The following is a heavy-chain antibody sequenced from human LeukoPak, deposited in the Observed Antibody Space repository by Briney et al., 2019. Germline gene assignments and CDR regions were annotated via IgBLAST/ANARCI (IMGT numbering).Heavy chain of an antibody. D-gene: IGHD3-22*01. CDR3: ARGRRWYYYDSSGYYYNDY. Sequence: SETLSLTCAVYGASFSGYYWSWIRQPPGRGLEWIGYIYYSGSTYYNPSLKSRVTISVDTSKNQFSLKLSSVTAADTAVYYCARGRRWYYYDSSGYYYNDYWGQGTLVTVSS. V-gene: IGHV4-34*01. CDR1: GASFSGYY. CDR2: IYYSGST. J-gene: IGHJ4*02.